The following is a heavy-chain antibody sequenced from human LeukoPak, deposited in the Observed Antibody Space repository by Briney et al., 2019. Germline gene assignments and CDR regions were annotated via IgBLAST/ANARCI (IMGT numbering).Heavy chain of an antibody. J-gene: IGHJ4*02. CDR1: GGSISRYY. CDR2: LYYSGSP. V-gene: IGHV4-59*01. Sequence: SETLSLTCTVSGGSISRYYWSWLRQPPGKGQEWFGYLYYSGSPNYNPSLKGQVTISVDTAKTQFSLKLSSVTAADTAVYYCARDVGRGYIDNWGQGTLVTVCS. CDR3: ARDVGRGYIDN. D-gene: IGHD1-26*01.